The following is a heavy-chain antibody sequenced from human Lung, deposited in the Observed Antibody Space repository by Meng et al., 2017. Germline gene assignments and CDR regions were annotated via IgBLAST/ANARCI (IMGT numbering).Heavy chain of an antibody. V-gene: IGHV1-18*01. CDR2: FVNNADT. D-gene: IGHD3-10*01. CDR1: GYTSASYG. J-gene: IGHJ4*02. Sequence: QAQLLQSGAEVKEPGASLWISCKASGYTSASYGISWFRQAPGQGLEWMGWFVNNADTYPAQKFQGRVTMTRDTHTSTDFMELRSLRFDDTAVYYCARGTPGRSYSDYWGQGTLVTVSS. CDR3: ARGTPGRSYSDY.